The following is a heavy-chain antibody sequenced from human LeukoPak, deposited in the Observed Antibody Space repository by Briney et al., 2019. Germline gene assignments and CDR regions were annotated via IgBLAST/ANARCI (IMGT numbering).Heavy chain of an antibody. CDR3: AKVQDSGSYRVPY. D-gene: IGHD1-26*01. CDR2: ISGSGGST. CDR1: GFTFSSYA. V-gene: IGHV3-23*01. J-gene: IGHJ4*02. Sequence: PGGSLRLSCTASGFTFSSYAMSWVRQAPGKGLEWVSAISGSGGSTYYADSVKGRFTISRDNSKNTLYLQMNSLRAEGTAVYYCAKVQDSGSYRVPYWGQGTLVTFSS.